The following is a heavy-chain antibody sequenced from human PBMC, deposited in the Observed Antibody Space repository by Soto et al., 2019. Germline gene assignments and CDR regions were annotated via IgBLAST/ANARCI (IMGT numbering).Heavy chain of an antibody. CDR1: GFSVSSTF. J-gene: IGHJ4*02. CDR2: IYSGGST. D-gene: IGHD1-7*01. Sequence: EVQLVETGGGVIQPGGSLRLSCAASGFSVSSTFMRWVRQAPGKGLEWVSVIYSGGSTYYAESVKGRFTISRDNYKNTLHHQKSSLRAEETAVYYWARGTRWDWNYDFDYWGQGTLVTVSS. V-gene: IGHV3-53*02. CDR3: ARGTRWDWNYDFDY.